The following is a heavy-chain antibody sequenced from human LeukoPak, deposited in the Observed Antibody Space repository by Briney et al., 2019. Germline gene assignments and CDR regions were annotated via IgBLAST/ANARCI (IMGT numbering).Heavy chain of an antibody. Sequence: GGSLRLSCSVTGISVGSNSLTWVRQAPGKGLEWVAALLTGDSTYYAASVKGRFTISSDNSTNIVYLQMNSLIIEDTAVYYCARSHYFDSSGSDFDSWGQGTLVTVSS. CDR3: ARSHYFDSSGSDFDS. V-gene: IGHV3-53*01. CDR2: LLTGDST. CDR1: GISVGSNS. J-gene: IGHJ4*02. D-gene: IGHD3-22*01.